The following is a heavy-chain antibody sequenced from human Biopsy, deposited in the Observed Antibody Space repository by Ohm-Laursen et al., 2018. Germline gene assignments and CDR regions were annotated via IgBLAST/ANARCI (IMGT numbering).Heavy chain of an antibody. V-gene: IGHV4-59*08. J-gene: IGHJ4*02. CDR1: GGSISSYY. D-gene: IGHD4-23*01. CDR2: IYYSGST. Sequence: TLSLTCTVSGGSISSYYWSWIRQPPGKGLEWIGYIYYSGSTNYNPSLKSRVTISVDTSKNQFSLKLSSVTAADTAVYYCARGSNDSGGLYFPRWGQGTLLTVSS. CDR3: ARGSNDSGGLYFPR.